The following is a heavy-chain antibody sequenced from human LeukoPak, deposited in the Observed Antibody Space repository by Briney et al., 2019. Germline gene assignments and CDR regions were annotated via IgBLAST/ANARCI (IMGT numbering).Heavy chain of an antibody. J-gene: IGHJ4*02. D-gene: IGHD3-3*01. V-gene: IGHV3-15*01. CDR3: TTGVPWDFWSSYYFDY. CDR1: GFTFSNAW. Sequence: GGSLRLSCAASGFTFSNAWMSWVRQAPGKGLEWVGRLKSKTDGGTTDYAAPVKGSFTISRDDSKNTLYLRMNSLKTEDTAVYYCTTGVPWDFWSSYYFDYWGQGTLVTVSS. CDR2: LKSKTDGGTT.